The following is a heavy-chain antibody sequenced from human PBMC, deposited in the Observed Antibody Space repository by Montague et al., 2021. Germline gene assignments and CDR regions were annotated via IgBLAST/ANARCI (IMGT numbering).Heavy chain of an antibody. D-gene: IGHD3-22*01. CDR1: GDSVRCGIYH. Sequence: SETLSLTCSVSGDSVRCGIYHWGWIRQSPGKGLEWIGYICDGGSATYKTSLGSRVTMSLDTSSNQFSLNLRSVAAADTAVYYCAAYYYGGGGRGPWGQGTLVTVSS. CDR2: ICDGGSA. V-gene: IGHV4-61*01. J-gene: IGHJ5*02. CDR3: AAYYYGGGGRGP.